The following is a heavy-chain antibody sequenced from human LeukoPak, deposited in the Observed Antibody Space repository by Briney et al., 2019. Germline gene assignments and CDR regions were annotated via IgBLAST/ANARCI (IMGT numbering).Heavy chain of an antibody. V-gene: IGHV1-69*13. CDR1: GGTFSSYA. Sequence: SMKVSCKASGGTFSSYAISWVRQAPGQGLEWMGGIIPIFGTANYAQKFQGRVTITADESTSTAYMELSSLRSEDTAVYYCASSHLVYDYGDPDAFDIWGHGTMVTVSS. D-gene: IGHD4-17*01. J-gene: IGHJ3*02. CDR2: IIPIFGTA. CDR3: ASSHLVYDYGDPDAFDI.